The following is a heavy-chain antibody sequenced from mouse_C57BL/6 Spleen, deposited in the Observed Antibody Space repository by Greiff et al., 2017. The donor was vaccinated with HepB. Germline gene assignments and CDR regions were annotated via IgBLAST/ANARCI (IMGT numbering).Heavy chain of an antibody. CDR1: GYTFTSYW. V-gene: IGHV1-64*01. CDR3: ARDGYYDAFAY. J-gene: IGHJ3*01. CDR2: IHPNSGST. Sequence: QVQLQQPGAELVKPGASVKLSCKASGYTFTSYWMHWVKQRPGQGLEWIGMIHPNSGSTNYNEKFKSKATLTVDKSSSTAYMQLSSLTSEDSAVYYCARDGYYDAFAYWGQGTLVTVSA. D-gene: IGHD2-3*01.